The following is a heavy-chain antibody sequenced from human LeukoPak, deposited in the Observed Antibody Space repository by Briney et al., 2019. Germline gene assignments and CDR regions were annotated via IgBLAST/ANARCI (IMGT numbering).Heavy chain of an antibody. D-gene: IGHD3-3*01. CDR1: GYPFTIYG. Sequence: ASVRVSCRASGYPFTIYGITWVRQAPGQGLEWLGWISAYNGNTDYAQKLQSRVTMTTETSTSTAYMELRSLRSDDTAVYYCARDGKGRYDFRENDYWGQGTLVTVSS. J-gene: IGHJ4*02. CDR3: ARDGKGRYDFRENDY. V-gene: IGHV1-18*01. CDR2: ISAYNGNT.